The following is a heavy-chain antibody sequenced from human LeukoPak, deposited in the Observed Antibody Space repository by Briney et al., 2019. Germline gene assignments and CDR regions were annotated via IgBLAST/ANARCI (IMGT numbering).Heavy chain of an antibody. V-gene: IGHV1-2*02. Sequence: ASVKASCKASGYTFTDYYFHWVRQAPGQGVEWVGWINPKDGGTKYAQSFQGRVTMTQDTSITTVFMELTSLTSDDTAVYYCARDRGFILLDYWGQGTLVTVSS. D-gene: IGHD3-10*01. CDR1: GYTFTDYY. CDR2: INPKDGGT. J-gene: IGHJ4*02. CDR3: ARDRGFILLDY.